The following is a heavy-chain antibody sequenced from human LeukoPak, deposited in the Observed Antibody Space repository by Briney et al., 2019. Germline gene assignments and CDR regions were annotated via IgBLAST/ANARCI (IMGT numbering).Heavy chain of an antibody. Sequence: SETLSLTCTVSGGSVSSGSYYWSWIRQPPGKGLEWIGYIYYSGSTNYNPSLKSRVTISVDTSKNQFSLKLSSVTAADTAVYYCARAIAAPRTHFDYWGQGTLVTVSS. CDR2: IYYSGST. CDR3: ARAIAAPRTHFDY. V-gene: IGHV4-61*01. J-gene: IGHJ4*02. D-gene: IGHD6-6*01. CDR1: GGSVSSGSYY.